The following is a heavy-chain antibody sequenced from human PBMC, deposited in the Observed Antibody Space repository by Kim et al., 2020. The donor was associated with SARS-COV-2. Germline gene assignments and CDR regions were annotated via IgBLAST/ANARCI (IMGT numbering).Heavy chain of an antibody. V-gene: IGHV3-7*03. Sequence: GGSLRLSCAASGFTFSSYWMSWVRQAPGKGLEWVANIKQDGSEKYYVDSVKGRFTISRDNAKNSLYLQMNSLRAEDTAVYYCARDYWAGFGELLGYYYGMDVWGQGTTVTVSS. CDR3: ARDYWAGFGELLGYYYGMDV. CDR2: IKQDGSEK. CDR1: GFTFSSYW. J-gene: IGHJ6*02. D-gene: IGHD3-10*01.